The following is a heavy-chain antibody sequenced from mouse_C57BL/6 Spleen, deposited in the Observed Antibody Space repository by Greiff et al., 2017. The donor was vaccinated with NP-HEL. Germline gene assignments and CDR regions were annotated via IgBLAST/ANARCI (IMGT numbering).Heavy chain of an antibody. D-gene: IGHD2-4*01. V-gene: IGHV5-4*03. CDR1: GFTFSSYA. J-gene: IGHJ4*01. Sequence: EVKLMESGGGLVKPGGSLKLSCAASGFTFSSYAMSWVRQTPEKRLEWVATISDGGSYTYYPDNVKGRFTISRDNAKNNLYLQMSHLKSEDTAMYYCARGEGLRYAMDYWGQGTSVTVSS. CDR3: ARGEGLRYAMDY. CDR2: ISDGGSYT.